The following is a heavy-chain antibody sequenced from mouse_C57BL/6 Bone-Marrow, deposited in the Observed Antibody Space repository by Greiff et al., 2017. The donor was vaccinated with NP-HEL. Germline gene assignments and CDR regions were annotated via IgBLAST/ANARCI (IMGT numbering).Heavy chain of an antibody. CDR3: ARHEGAYYSKRGSFDY. D-gene: IGHD2-5*01. Sequence: LQESGAELVKPGASVKLSCKASGYTFTEYTIHWVKQRSGQGLEWIGWFYPGSGSIKYNEKFKDKATLTADKSSSTVYMELSRLTSEDSAVYFCARHEGAYYSKRGSFDYWGQGTTLTVSS. V-gene: IGHV1-62-2*01. J-gene: IGHJ2*01. CDR2: FYPGSGSI. CDR1: GYTFTEYT.